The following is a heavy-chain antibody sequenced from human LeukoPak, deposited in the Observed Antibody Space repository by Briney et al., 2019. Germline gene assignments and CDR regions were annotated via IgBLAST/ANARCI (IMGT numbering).Heavy chain of an antibody. CDR3: ARLSYYDSSGYYGPGDY. J-gene: IGHJ4*02. CDR2: INWNGGTT. Sequence: PGGSLRLSCAASGFTFEDYGMNWVRQTPGKGLEWVSGINWNGGTTGYADSVKGRFTISRDNAKNSLFLQMNNLRAEDTALYYCARLSYYDSSGYYGPGDYWGQGTLVTVSS. CDR1: GFTFEDYG. D-gene: IGHD3-22*01. V-gene: IGHV3-20*04.